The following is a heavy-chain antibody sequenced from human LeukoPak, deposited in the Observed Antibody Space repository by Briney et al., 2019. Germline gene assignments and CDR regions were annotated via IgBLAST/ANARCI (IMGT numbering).Heavy chain of an antibody. D-gene: IGHD3-22*01. V-gene: IGHV4-59*01. J-gene: IGHJ3*02. Sequence: SETLSLTCTVSGGSISSNYWSWIRQPPGKGLEWIGYIYYNGNTNYNPSLKSRVTTSVDTSKNQFSLKLSSVTAADTAVYYCAGRRGHYYDSSGYYFRGAFDIWGQGTMVTVSS. CDR3: AGRRGHYYDSSGYYFRGAFDI. CDR2: IYYNGNT. CDR1: GGSISSNY.